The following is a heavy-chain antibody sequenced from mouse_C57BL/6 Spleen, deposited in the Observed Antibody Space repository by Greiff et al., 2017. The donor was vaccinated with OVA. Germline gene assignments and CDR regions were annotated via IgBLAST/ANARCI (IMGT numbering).Heavy chain of an antibody. CDR2: IHPNSGST. CDR3: ARYGIYYDYDWFAY. J-gene: IGHJ3*01. Sequence: QVQLQQPGAELVKPGASVKLSCKASGYTFTSYWMHWVKQRPGQGLEWIGMIHPNSGSTNYNEKFKSKATLTVDKSSSTAYMQLSSLTSEDSAVYYCARYGIYYDYDWFAYWGQGTLVTVSA. V-gene: IGHV1-64*01. CDR1: GYTFTSYW. D-gene: IGHD2-4*01.